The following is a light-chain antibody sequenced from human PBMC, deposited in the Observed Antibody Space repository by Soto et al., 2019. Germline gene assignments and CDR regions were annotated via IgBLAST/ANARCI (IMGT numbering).Light chain of an antibody. J-gene: IGKJ2*01. CDR3: QQYGSSPQT. Sequence: EIVLTQSPGTLSLSPGERATLSSRASKSFGPTYMAWYQQKPGQAPRLLIYGASNRATGIPVRFSGSGSGTGFTLTIGGLEPEDFAVYYCQQYGSSPQTFGQGTRLEIK. CDR1: KSFGPTY. V-gene: IGKV3-20*01. CDR2: GAS.